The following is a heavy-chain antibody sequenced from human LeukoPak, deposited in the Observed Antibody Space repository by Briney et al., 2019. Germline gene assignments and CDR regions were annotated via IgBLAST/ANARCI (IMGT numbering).Heavy chain of an antibody. CDR1: GGSISSGGYS. CDR3: ASSDYSNFYYYYYYGMDV. J-gene: IGHJ6*02. V-gene: IGHV4-30-2*01. CDR2: IYHSGST. Sequence: SQTLSLTCAVSGGSISSGGYSWSWIRQPPGKGLEWIGYIYHSGSTYYNPSLKSRVTISVDRSKNQFSLKLSSVTAADTAVYYCASSDYSNFYYYYYYGMDVWGQGTTVTVSS. D-gene: IGHD4-11*01.